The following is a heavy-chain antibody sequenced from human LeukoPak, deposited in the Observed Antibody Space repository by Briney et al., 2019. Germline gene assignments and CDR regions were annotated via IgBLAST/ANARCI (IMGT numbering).Heavy chain of an antibody. D-gene: IGHD3-22*01. V-gene: IGHV1-69*13. CDR3: ARGDYDSSGYRAFDI. CDR1: GGTFSSYA. Sequence: ASVKVSCKASGGTFSSYAISWVRQAPGQGLEWMGGINPIFGTANYAQKFQGRVTITADESTSTAYMELSSLRSEDTAVYYCARGDYDSSGYRAFDIWGQGTMVTVSS. CDR2: INPIFGTA. J-gene: IGHJ3*02.